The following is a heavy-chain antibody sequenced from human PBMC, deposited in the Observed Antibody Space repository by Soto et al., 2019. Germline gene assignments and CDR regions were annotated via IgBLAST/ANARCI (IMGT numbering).Heavy chain of an antibody. J-gene: IGHJ2*01. CDR2: INAGNGNT. Sequence: ASVKVSCKASGYTFTNYAIHWVRQAPGQRLEWMGWINAGNGNTKYSQKFQGRVTITRDTSASTAYMELSSLRSEDTAVYYCARGGSFYWYFDPWGSGTLFTVSS. CDR3: ARGGSFYWYFDP. D-gene: IGHD1-26*01. V-gene: IGHV1-3*01. CDR1: GYTFTNYA.